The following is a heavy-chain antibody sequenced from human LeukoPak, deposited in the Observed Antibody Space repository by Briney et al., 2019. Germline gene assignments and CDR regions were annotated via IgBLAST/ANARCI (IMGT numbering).Heavy chain of an antibody. CDR3: AKRGAEVGATVAPGDY. CDR2: ISYDGSNK. D-gene: IGHD1-26*01. J-gene: IGHJ4*02. CDR1: GFTFSSYA. Sequence: GGSLRLSCAAPGFTFSSYAMHWVRQAPGKGLEWVAVISYDGSNKYYADSVKGRFTISRDNSRNTLYLQMNSLRPEDTAVYYCAKRGAEVGATVAPGDYWGQGTLVTVSS. V-gene: IGHV3-30*04.